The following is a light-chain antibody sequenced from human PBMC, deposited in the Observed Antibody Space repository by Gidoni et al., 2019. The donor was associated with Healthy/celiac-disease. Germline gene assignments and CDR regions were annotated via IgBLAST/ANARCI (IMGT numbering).Light chain of an antibody. Sequence: DSVMTQSPDSLAVSLGERATINCKSSQSVLYSSNNKSYLAWYQQKPGQPPKLLIYWASTRESGVPDRFSGSGSGTDFTLTISSLQAEDVAVYYCQQYYSTPLTFGGGTKVEIK. J-gene: IGKJ4*01. CDR1: QSVLYSSNNKSY. CDR3: QQYYSTPLT. V-gene: IGKV4-1*01. CDR2: WAS.